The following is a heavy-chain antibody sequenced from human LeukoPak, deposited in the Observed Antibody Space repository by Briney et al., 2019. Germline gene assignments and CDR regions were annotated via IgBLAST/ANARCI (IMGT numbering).Heavy chain of an antibody. CDR3: ARYSNSGGDY. V-gene: IGHV1-2*02. Sequence: ASVKVSCKASGYSFTGYYIHWVRQAPGQGLEWMGWINRNNGGTNQVQKFQGRVTMTRDTSINTAYMEVSSLRSDDTAVYYCARYSNSGGDYWGQGTLVTVSS. CDR2: INRNNGGT. D-gene: IGHD6-6*01. J-gene: IGHJ4*02. CDR1: GYSFTGYY.